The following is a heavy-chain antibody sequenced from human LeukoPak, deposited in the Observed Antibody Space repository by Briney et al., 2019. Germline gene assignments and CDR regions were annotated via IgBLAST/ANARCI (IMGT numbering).Heavy chain of an antibody. Sequence: GASVKVSCKASGYTFTGYYMHWVRQAPGQGLEWMGWINPNSGGTNYAQKFQGRVTMTRDTSISTAYMELSRLRSDDTAVYYCARGPSPSSPIYYYYYGMDVWGQGTTVTVSS. CDR2: INPNSGGT. CDR3: ARGPSPSSPIYYYYYGMDV. J-gene: IGHJ6*02. V-gene: IGHV1-2*02. CDR1: GYTFTGYY. D-gene: IGHD6-6*01.